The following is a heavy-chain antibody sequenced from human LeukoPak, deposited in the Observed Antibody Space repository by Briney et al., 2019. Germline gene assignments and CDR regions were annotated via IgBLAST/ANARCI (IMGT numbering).Heavy chain of an antibody. CDR1: GFTFSSYA. Sequence: GGSLRLSCAASGFTFSSYAMHWVRQAPGKGLEWVAVISYDGSNKYYADSVKGRFTISRDNSKSTLYLQMNSLRAEDTAVYYCARDFVVVVAATPIYGMDVWGQGTTVTVSS. D-gene: IGHD2-15*01. CDR2: ISYDGSNK. CDR3: ARDFVVVVAATPIYGMDV. V-gene: IGHV3-30-3*01. J-gene: IGHJ6*02.